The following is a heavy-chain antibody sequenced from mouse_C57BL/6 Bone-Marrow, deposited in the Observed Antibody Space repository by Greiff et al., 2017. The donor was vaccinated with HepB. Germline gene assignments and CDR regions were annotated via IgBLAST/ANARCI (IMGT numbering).Heavy chain of an antibody. CDR2: IDPSDSYT. J-gene: IGHJ1*03. Sequence: QVQLQQSGAELVMPGASVKLSCKASGYTFTSYWMHWVKQRPGQGLEWIGEIDPSDSYTNYNQKFKGKSTLTVDKSSSTAYMQLSSLTSEDSAVYYCARPVSTVVATDWYFDVWGTGTTVTVSS. D-gene: IGHD1-1*01. CDR3: ARPVSTVVATDWYFDV. V-gene: IGHV1-69*01. CDR1: GYTFTSYW.